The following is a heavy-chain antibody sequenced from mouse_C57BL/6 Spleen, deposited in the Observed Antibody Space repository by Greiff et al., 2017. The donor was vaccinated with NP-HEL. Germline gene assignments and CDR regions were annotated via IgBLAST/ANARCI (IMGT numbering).Heavy chain of an antibody. D-gene: IGHD1-1*01. V-gene: IGHV1-80*01. CDR1: GYAFSSYW. CDR2: IYPGDGDT. J-gene: IGHJ1*03. Sequence: VQLQQSGAELVKPGASVKISCKASGYAFSSYWMNWVKQRPGKGLEWIGQIYPGDGDTNYNGKFKGKATLTADKSSSTAYMQLSSLTSEDSALYFCARSGYYGSSSWYFDVWGTGTTVTVSS. CDR3: ARSGYYGSSSWYFDV.